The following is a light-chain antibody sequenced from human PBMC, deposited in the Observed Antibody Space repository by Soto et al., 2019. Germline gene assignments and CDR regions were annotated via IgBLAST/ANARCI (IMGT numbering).Light chain of an antibody. CDR2: GNS. CDR1: SSNIGAGYD. J-gene: IGLJ2*01. CDR3: QSYDSSLSDVV. V-gene: IGLV1-40*01. Sequence: QSVLTQPPSVSGAPGQRVTISCTGSSSNIGAGYDVHWYLQLPGTAPKLLIYGNSNRPSGVPDRFSGSKSGTSASLAITWLQAEDEADYYCQSYDSSLSDVVFGGGTKVTVL.